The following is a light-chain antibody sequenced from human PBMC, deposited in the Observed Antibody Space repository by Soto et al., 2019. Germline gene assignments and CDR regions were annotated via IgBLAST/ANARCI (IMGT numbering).Light chain of an antibody. Sequence: DIQMTQSPSTLSASVGDRVTITCRASQSVSTWLAWYQQKPGKAPNLLIYKASRLDSGVPSTFSGSGSGTEFTLTISSLQPDDFATYYCQQYHTYPWTFGQGTKVQIK. CDR3: QQYHTYPWT. CDR1: QSVSTW. J-gene: IGKJ1*01. CDR2: KAS. V-gene: IGKV1-5*03.